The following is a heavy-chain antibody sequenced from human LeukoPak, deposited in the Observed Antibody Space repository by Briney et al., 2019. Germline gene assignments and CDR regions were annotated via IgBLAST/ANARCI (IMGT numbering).Heavy chain of an antibody. CDR1: GGSISSGDYY. D-gene: IGHD2-2*01. CDR3: ARADSSTSPYYYYYYMDV. CDR2: IYYSGST. J-gene: IGHJ6*03. V-gene: IGHV4-30-4*01. Sequence: SQTLSLTCTVSGGSISSGDYYWSWIRQPPGKGLEWIGYIYYSGSTNYNPSLKSRVTISVDTSKNQFSLKLSSVTAADTAVYYCARADSSTSPYYYYYYMDVWGKGTTVTVSS.